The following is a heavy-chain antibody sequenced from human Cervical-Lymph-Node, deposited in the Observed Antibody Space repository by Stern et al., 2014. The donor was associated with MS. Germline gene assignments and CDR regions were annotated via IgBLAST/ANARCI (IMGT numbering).Heavy chain of an antibody. J-gene: IGHJ5*01. CDR2: LSYDGDNK. V-gene: IGHV3-30*18. CDR1: GFNSSIYD. Sequence: VQLVESGGGVVQPGRSLRLSCAASGFNSSIYDIHWVRPAPGKGLERVAALSYDGDNKFYTDSVKGRFPITRDHSHGTLHLQINSLRPEDTAIYYCAKDPRIYDSSGYLDAWGHGTLVTVSS. CDR3: AKDPRIYDSSGYLDA. D-gene: IGHD3-22*01.